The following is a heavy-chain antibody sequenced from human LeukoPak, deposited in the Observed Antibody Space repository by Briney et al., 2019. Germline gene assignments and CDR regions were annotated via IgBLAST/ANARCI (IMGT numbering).Heavy chain of an antibody. CDR1: GGSISSYY. V-gene: IGHV4-59*08. CDR3: ARQVVVTAYYGMDV. CDR2: IYYSGST. J-gene: IGHJ6*02. Sequence: SETLSLTCTVSGGSISSYYWSWIRQPPGKGLEWIGYIYYSGSTNYNPSLKSRVTISVDTSKNQFSLKLSSVTAADTAVYYCARQVVVTAYYGMDVWGQGTTVTVSS. D-gene: IGHD3-22*01.